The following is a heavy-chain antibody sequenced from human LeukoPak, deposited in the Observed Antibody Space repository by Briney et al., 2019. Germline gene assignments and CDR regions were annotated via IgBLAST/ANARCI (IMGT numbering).Heavy chain of an antibody. D-gene: IGHD1-26*01. CDR2: IETDGSRS. Sequence: GGSLRLSCAASGFTFSWHRMHWVRQVPGKGLVWISWIETDGSRSGYVGSVRGRFTVSRDNAKSTLYLQMNSLRAEDTAIYYCARDQVGTMPNDFWGQGTLVTVSS. J-gene: IGHJ4*02. CDR3: ARDQVGTMPNDF. CDR1: GFTFSWHR. V-gene: IGHV3-74*01.